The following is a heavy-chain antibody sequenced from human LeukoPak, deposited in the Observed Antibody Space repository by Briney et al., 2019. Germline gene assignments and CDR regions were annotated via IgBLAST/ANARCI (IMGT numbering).Heavy chain of an antibody. CDR1: GYTFTGYY. J-gene: IGHJ5*02. D-gene: IGHD6-19*01. CDR2: INPNSGGT. CDR3: ARGSFRIAVAGHWFDP. V-gene: IGHV1-2*02. Sequence: GASVKVSCKASGYTFTGYYIHWVRQAPGQGLEWMGWINPNSGGTKYAQKFQGRVTMTRDTSISTAYMELSRLRSDDTAVYYCARGSFRIAVAGHWFDPWGQGTLVTVSS.